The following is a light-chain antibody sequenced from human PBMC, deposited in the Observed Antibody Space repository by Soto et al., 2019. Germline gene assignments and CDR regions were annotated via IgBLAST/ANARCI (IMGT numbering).Light chain of an antibody. CDR3: QQYGSSPFT. J-gene: IGKJ3*01. CDR2: GAS. Sequence: ESVLTQSPGTLSMSPGERATLSCRASQSVRSSYSAWYQQKPGQAPRLLIYGASSRSTGIPERFSGSGSGTDFTLTISRLEPEDFAVYYCQQYGSSPFTCGPGTKVDIK. CDR1: QSVRSSY. V-gene: IGKV3-20*01.